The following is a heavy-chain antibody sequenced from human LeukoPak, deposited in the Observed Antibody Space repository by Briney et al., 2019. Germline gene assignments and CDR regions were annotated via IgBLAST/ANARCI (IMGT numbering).Heavy chain of an antibody. V-gene: IGHV1-2*06. J-gene: IGHJ3*01. Sequence: ASVKVSCKAFGYTFTGYHIHWVRQAPGQGLEWMGRIYSNSGGTNYAQKFPGRVTMTRDTSISTAYMELSRLISDDTAVYSCARDRSDAFDFWGQGTMVTVSS. CDR2: IYSNSGGT. CDR3: ARDRSDAFDF. CDR1: GYTFTGYH.